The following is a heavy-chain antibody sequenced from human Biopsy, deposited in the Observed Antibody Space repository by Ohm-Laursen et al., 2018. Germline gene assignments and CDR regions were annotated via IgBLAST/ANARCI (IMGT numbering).Heavy chain of an antibody. Sequence: SETLSLTCTVSGGSISSSTTYYWAWLRQPPGKGLAWIGSIYNTETTFYNPSLKSRVTISVDTSTNQFSLKVSSVTAAGTALYFCARHPTGFWFDPWGHGTLVTVSS. CDR2: IYNTETT. CDR1: GGSISSSTTYY. V-gene: IGHV4-39*01. J-gene: IGHJ5*02. CDR3: ARHPTGFWFDP.